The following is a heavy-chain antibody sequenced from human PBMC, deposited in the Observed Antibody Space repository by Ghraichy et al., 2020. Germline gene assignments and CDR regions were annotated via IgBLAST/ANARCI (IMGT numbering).Heavy chain of an antibody. D-gene: IGHD6-19*01. V-gene: IGHV3-23*01. CDR2: ISGPAGDT. Sequence: GGSLRLSCAASGFTFSTNAMTWVRQAPGKGLEWVSTISGPAGDTYYADSVKGRFTISRDTSRNTLNLQMNSLRAEDTAVYYCAKLYWGGSGWYGDYWGQGTLVTVSS. J-gene: IGHJ4*02. CDR1: GFTFSTNA. CDR3: AKLYWGGSGWYGDY.